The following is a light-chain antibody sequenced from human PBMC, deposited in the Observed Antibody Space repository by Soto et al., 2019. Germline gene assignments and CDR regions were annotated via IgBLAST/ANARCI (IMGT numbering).Light chain of an antibody. Sequence: DIQMTQSPSSLSASVGDRVTITCRASQGISTYLNWYQQKPGKAPKLLIYAASSLQSGVPSRFSGSGSETDFTLTISSLQPEDFATYSCQQSYITPVTFGQGTKVDNK. J-gene: IGKJ1*01. CDR2: AAS. CDR3: QQSYITPVT. V-gene: IGKV1-39*01. CDR1: QGISTY.